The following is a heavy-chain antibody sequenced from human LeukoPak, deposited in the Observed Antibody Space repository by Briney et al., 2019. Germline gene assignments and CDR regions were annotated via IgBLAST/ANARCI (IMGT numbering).Heavy chain of an antibody. CDR2: IRSKANSYAT. CDR1: GFTFSCSA. CDR3: TSQEVGEYFDY. J-gene: IGHJ4*02. D-gene: IGHD3-10*01. V-gene: IGHV3-73*01. Sequence: GGSLKLSCAASGFTFSCSAMHWVRQASGKGLEWVGRIRSKANSYATAYAASVKGRFTISRDDSKNTAYLQMNSLKTEDTAVYYCTSQEVGEYFDYWGQGTLVTVSS.